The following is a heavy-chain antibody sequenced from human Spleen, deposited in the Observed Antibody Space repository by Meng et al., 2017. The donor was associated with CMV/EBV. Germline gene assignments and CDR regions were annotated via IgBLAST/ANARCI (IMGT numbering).Heavy chain of an antibody. Sequence: GESLKISCAASGFTFSSYAMSWVRQAPGKGLEWVSAISGSGGSTYYADSVKGRFTISRDNSKNTLYLQMNSLRAEDTAVYYCAKDRSMTTVTTALSFDYWGQGTLVTVSS. D-gene: IGHD4-17*01. J-gene: IGHJ4*02. CDR1: GFTFSSYA. CDR3: AKDRSMTTVTTALSFDY. V-gene: IGHV3-23*01. CDR2: ISGSGGST.